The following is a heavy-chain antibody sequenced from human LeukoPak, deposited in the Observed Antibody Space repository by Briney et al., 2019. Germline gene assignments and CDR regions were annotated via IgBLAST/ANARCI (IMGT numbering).Heavy chain of an antibody. J-gene: IGHJ4*02. CDR1: GVYINSYY. CDR3: ARGGKATVVTM. D-gene: IGHD4-23*01. CDR2: IYSSGST. Sequence: SETLSLTCTVSGVYINSYYWSWLRQPAGKGLEWIGRIYSSGSTNYNPSLKSRVSMSVDTSKNQFSLKLTSVTAADTAVYYCARGGKATVVTMWGEGILVTVSS. V-gene: IGHV4-4*07.